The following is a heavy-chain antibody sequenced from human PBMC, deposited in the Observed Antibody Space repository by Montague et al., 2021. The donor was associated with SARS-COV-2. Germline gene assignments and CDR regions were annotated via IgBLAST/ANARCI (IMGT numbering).Heavy chain of an antibody. Sequence: CAISGDSVSSNIAAWNWIRQSPSRGLEWLGRTYYRSKWYNDYAVSVRSRITISPDTSKNQFSLQLNSVTPEDTAVYYCTQERGPGRTTRRYFDYWGQGTLVTVSS. J-gene: IGHJ4*02. CDR1: GDSVSSNIAA. D-gene: IGHD1-14*01. V-gene: IGHV6-1*01. CDR3: TQERGPGRTTRRYFDY. CDR2: TYYRSKWYN.